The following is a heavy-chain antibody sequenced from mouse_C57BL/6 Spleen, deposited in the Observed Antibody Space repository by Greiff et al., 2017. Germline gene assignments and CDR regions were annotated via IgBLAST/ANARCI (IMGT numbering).Heavy chain of an antibody. D-gene: IGHD2-3*01. CDR1: GYSITSGYY. CDR3: ARSYDGYYGWFAY. V-gene: IGHV3-6*01. CDR2: ISYDGSN. Sequence: EVQLLESGPGLVKPSQSLSLTCSVTGYSITSGYYWNWIRQFPGNKLEWMGYISYDGSNNYNPSLKNRISITRDTSKNQFFLKLNSVTTEDTATXYCARSYDGYYGWFAYWGQGTLVTVSA. J-gene: IGHJ3*01.